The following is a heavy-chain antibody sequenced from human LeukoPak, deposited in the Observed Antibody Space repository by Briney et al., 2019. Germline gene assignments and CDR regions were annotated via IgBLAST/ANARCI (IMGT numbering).Heavy chain of an antibody. J-gene: IGHJ4*02. CDR1: GFPFGDYA. V-gene: IGHV3-49*04. D-gene: IGHD3-22*01. CDR3: TEGSSGPYEY. Sequence: GGPLRLSCTASGFPFGDYAMSWVGQAPRKGREWVGSIRSKTYGGTTEYAASVKGRFTISRDDSKSIAYLQMNSLKTDDTAVYYCTEGSSGPYEYWGQGTLVTVSS. CDR2: IRSKTYGGTT.